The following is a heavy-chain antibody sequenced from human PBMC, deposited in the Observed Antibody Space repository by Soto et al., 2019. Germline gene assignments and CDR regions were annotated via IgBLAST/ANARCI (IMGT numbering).Heavy chain of an antibody. CDR3: ARVNWWFGELPH. CDR2: INAGNGNA. Sequence: ASVKVSCKASGYTFTSYAMHWVRQAPGQRLEWMGWINAGNGNAKYSQKFQGRVTITRDTSASTAYMELSSLRSEDTAVYYCARVNWWFGELPHWGQGTLVTVSS. J-gene: IGHJ4*02. V-gene: IGHV1-3*01. CDR1: GYTFTSYA. D-gene: IGHD3-10*01.